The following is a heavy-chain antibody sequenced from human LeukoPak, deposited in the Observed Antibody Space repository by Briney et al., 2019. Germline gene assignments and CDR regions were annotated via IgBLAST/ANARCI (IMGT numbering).Heavy chain of an antibody. V-gene: IGHV4-59*12. J-gene: IGHJ6*03. D-gene: IGHD3-10*01. CDR1: GGSISTYN. CDR2: MSDGGSA. CDR3: AKESGLWFGTQGYYHYMDV. Sequence: PSETLSLTCTVSGGSISTYNWSWFRHSPAGGLEWIGYMSDGGSANYNPSLKSRVTISLDTSKNQFSLKLASVTAADTAVYYCAKESGLWFGTQGYYHYMDVWGKGTTVTISS.